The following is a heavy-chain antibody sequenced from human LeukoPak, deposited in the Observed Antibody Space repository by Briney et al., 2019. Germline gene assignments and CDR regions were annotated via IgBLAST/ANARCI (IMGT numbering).Heavy chain of an antibody. CDR3: ARPHSSHAPVSAFDI. J-gene: IGHJ3*02. D-gene: IGHD6-13*01. CDR2: IYPGDSDT. CDR1: GYSFTSYW. Sequence: GESLKISCKGSGYSFTSYWIGWVRQMPGKGLEWMGIIYPGDSDTRYSPSFQGQVTISADKSISTAYLQWSSLKASDTAMYYCARPHSSHAPVSAFDIWGQGTMVTVSS. V-gene: IGHV5-51*01.